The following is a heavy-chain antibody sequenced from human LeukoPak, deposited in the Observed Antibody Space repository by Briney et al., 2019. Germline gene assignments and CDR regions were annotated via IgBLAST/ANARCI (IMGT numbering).Heavy chain of an antibody. V-gene: IGHV1-69*05. CDR2: IIPIFGTA. Sequence: SVKVSCKASGGTFSSYAISWVRQAPGQGLEWMGRIIPIFGTANYAQKFQGRVTITTDESTSTAYMELNSLRSEDKAVYYCARDDSLSGYDLFYFDYGGQGTLVTVSS. D-gene: IGHD5-12*01. J-gene: IGHJ4*02. CDR3: ARDDSLSGYDLFYFDY. CDR1: GGTFSSYA.